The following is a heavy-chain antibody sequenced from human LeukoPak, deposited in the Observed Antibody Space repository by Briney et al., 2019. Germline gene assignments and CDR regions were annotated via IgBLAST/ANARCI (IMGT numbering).Heavy chain of an antibody. J-gene: IGHJ4*02. CDR1: GYTFTGYY. CDR3: ARDRRAPHYYDSRGGGLDS. V-gene: IGHV1-2*02. D-gene: IGHD3-22*01. CDR2: INPNSGGT. Sequence: GASVKVSCKASGYTFTGYYMHWVRQAPGQGPEWMGWINPNSGGTNFAQKFQGRITMTRDTSISTAYMELSRLRSDDTAVYYCARDRRAPHYYDSRGGGLDSWGQGTLVTVSS.